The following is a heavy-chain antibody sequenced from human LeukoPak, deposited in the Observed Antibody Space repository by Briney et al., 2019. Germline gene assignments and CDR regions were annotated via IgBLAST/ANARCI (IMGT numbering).Heavy chain of an antibody. CDR1: GGSFSGYY. CDR3: AGHHPRNTVDF. D-gene: IGHD2/OR15-2a*01. V-gene: IGHV4-59*08. CDR2: ISYSGST. Sequence: RTSETLSLTCAVYGGSFSGYYWSWIRQPPGKGLEWIGYISYSGSTNYNPSLKSRVTISLDTSKNQFSLKLSSVTAADTAVYYCAGHHPRNTVDFWGQGTLVTVSS. J-gene: IGHJ4*02.